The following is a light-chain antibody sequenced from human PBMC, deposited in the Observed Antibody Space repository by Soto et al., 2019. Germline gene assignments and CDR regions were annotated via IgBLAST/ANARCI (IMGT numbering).Light chain of an antibody. CDR1: QSVSSY. CDR3: QQRSNWWT. CDR2: DAS. J-gene: IGKJ1*01. V-gene: IGKV3-11*01. Sequence: EIVLTQSPATLSLSPGERATLSCRASQSVSSYLAWYQQKPGQAPRLLIYDASNRATGIPARFSGSGSGTDFTLTISSLEPEDFAVYYCQQRSNWWTSGQGTKV.